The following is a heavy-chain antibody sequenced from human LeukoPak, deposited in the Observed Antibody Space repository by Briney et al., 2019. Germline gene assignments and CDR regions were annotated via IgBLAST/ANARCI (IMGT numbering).Heavy chain of an antibody. CDR1: GFTFNSYA. D-gene: IGHD3-10*01. J-gene: IGHJ4*02. CDR3: ARGPLIYGSDY. V-gene: IGHV3-23*01. CDR2: LTGSGAYT. Sequence: GGSLRLSCEASGFTFNSYALSWVRQAPGKGLEWVSALTGSGAYTYYADSVKGRFTISRDNSKNTLYLQMNSLRAEDTAVYYCARGPLIYGSDYWGQGTLATVSS.